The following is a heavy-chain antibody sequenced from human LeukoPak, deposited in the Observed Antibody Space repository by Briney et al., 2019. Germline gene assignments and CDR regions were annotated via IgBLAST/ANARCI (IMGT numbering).Heavy chain of an antibody. J-gene: IGHJ3*02. D-gene: IGHD3-10*01. CDR2: INHSGST. CDR1: GGSFSGYY. V-gene: IGHV4-34*01. Sequence: SETLSLTCAVYGGSFSGYYWSWIRQPPGKGLEWIGEINHSGSTNYNPSLKSRVTISVDTSKNQFSLKLSSVTAADTAVYYCARDSASDAFDIWGQGTMVTVSS. CDR3: ARDSASDAFDI.